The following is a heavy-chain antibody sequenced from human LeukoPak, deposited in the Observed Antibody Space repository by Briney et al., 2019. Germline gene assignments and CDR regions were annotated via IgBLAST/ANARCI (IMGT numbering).Heavy chain of an antibody. D-gene: IGHD3-10*01. CDR1: GCTFSSYV. CDR3: ASWVPDRGFDY. J-gene: IGHJ4*02. Sequence: GGSLRLSCAVTGCTFSSYVMSWVRQAPGKGLEWVSSISGSGGSTYYADSVKGRFTISRDNSKKTLYLQMNSLRADDTAVYYCASWVPDRGFDYWGQGTLVTVSS. V-gene: IGHV3-23*01. CDR2: ISGSGGST.